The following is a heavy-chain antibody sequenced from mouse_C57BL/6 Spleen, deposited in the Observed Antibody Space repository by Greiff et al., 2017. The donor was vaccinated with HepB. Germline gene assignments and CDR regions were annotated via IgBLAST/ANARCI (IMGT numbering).Heavy chain of an antibody. CDR3: ALYYYGSSLYYAMDY. D-gene: IGHD1-1*01. J-gene: IGHJ4*01. CDR2: IYPGDGDT. CDR1: GYAFSSYW. Sequence: QVQLQQSGAELVKPGASVKISCKASGYAFSSYWMNWVKQRPGKGLEWIGQIYPGDGDTNYNGKFKGKATLTADKSSSTAYMQLSSLTSEDSAVYFCALYYYGSSLYYAMDYWGQGTSVTVSS. V-gene: IGHV1-80*01.